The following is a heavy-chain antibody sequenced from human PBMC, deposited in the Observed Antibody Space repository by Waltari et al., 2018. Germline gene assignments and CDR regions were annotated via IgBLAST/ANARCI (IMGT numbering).Heavy chain of an antibody. D-gene: IGHD6-6*01. V-gene: IGHV3-48*03. CDR3: ARGRSVYDY. CDR2: ISASGSVI. J-gene: IGHJ4*02. Sequence: EVQLVAYGGGLVQPGESLRLSCSASAFTFGAYEMNWVRQAPGKGLEWVSYISASGSVIYYADSVKGRFTISRDNARNSLYLQLNSLTAEDTAIYYCARGRSVYDYWGQGTLVTVSS. CDR1: AFTFGAYE.